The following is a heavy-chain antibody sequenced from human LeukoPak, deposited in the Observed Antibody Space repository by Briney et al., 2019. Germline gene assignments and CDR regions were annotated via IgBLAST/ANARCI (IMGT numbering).Heavy chain of an antibody. J-gene: IGHJ4*02. CDR1: GGSISSYY. CDR2: IYTSGST. Sequence: PSETLSLTCTVSGGSISSYYWSWIRQPAGKGLEWIGRIYTSGSTNYNPSLKSRVTMSVDTSKNQFSLKLSSVTAADTAVYYCASGTRYCTNGVCYHPPFDYWGQGTLVTVSS. CDR3: ASGTRYCTNGVCYHPPFDY. D-gene: IGHD2-8*01. V-gene: IGHV4-4*07.